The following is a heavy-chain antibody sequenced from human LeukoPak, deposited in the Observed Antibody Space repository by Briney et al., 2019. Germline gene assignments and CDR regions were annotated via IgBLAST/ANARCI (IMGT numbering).Heavy chain of an antibody. J-gene: IGHJ1*01. CDR3: ATDRREEPANFDRNRFAC. V-gene: IGHV3-7*05. Sequence: GGSPRLSCAASGFTFPSYAMSWVRQAPGRGLEWVANIRDDGSEKNYVDSVKGRFTIARENAKNSLYLQMDNLRAEDTAVYYCATDRREEPANFDRNRFACWGQDNLDPVSS. D-gene: IGHD2-2*01. CDR2: IRDDGSEK. CDR1: GFTFPSYA.